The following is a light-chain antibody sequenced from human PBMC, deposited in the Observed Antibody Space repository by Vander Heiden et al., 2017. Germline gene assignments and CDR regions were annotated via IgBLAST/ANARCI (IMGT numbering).Light chain of an antibody. CDR3: QSYDNSLSGSGV. CDR2: GNN. J-gene: IGLJ3*02. V-gene: IGLV1-40*01. Sequence: QSVLTQPPSVSGAPGQRATIPCTGSSSNIGAGYHVHWYQQFPGRVPKLLIYGNNKRPSGVPDRFSGSKSGTSASLAITGLQAEDEADYYCQSYDNSLSGSGVFGGGTKVTV. CDR1: SSNIGAGYH.